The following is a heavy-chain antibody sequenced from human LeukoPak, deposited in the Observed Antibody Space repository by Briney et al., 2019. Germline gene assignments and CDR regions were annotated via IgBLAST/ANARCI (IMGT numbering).Heavy chain of an antibody. D-gene: IGHD6-6*01. Sequence: GGSLRLSCAASGFTFSSYTMNWVRQAPGKGLEWVSSISSSSSYIYYADSVKGRFTISRDNAKNSLYLQMNSPRAEDTAVYYCARDHYSSSDFDYWGQGTLVTVSS. J-gene: IGHJ4*02. V-gene: IGHV3-21*01. CDR3: ARDHYSSSDFDY. CDR1: GFTFSSYT. CDR2: ISSSSSYI.